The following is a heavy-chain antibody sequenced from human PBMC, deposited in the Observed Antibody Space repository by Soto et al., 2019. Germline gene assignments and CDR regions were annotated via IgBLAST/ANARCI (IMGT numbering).Heavy chain of an antibody. CDR3: ARGNFGPTNAFHM. J-gene: IGHJ3*02. Sequence: QVQLVESGGGLVKPGGSLRLSGAASGFSFSDYYMSWIRQARGKGLEWVSYISIGSSYTNYVDSVKGRFTSSRNNDKNSLYLQMDSLRAEDAAVYYCARGNFGPTNAFHMWGQGTMGTVSS. CDR1: GFSFSDYY. D-gene: IGHD3-10*01. CDR2: ISIGSSYT. V-gene: IGHV3-11*06.